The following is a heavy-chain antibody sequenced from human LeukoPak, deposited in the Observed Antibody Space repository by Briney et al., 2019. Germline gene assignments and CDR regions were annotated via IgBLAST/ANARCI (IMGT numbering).Heavy chain of an antibody. CDR2: MNPNSGNT. Sequence: GASVKVSCKASGYTFTSYDINWVRQATGQGLEWMGWMNPNSGNTGYAQKFQGRVTITTDESTSTAYMELSSLRSEDTAVYYCARAYYYDSSGYYFDYWGQGTLVTVSS. V-gene: IGHV1-8*01. CDR1: GYTFTSYD. J-gene: IGHJ4*02. D-gene: IGHD3-22*01. CDR3: ARAYYYDSSGYYFDY.